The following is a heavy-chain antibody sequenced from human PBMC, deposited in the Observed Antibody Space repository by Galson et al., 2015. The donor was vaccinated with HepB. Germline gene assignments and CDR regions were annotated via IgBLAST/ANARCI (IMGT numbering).Heavy chain of an antibody. CDR2: ISSSSSYI. J-gene: IGHJ6*02. CDR1: GFTFSSYS. V-gene: IGHV3-21*01. D-gene: IGHD6-13*01. CDR3: ARDHSSGKSMGVYSSSWLYYYGMDV. Sequence: SLRLSCAASGFTFSSYSMNWVRQAPGKGLEWVSSISSSSSYIYYADSVKGRFTISRDNAKNSLYLQMNSLRAEDTAVYYCARDHSSGKSMGVYSSSWLYYYGMDVWGQGTTVTVSS.